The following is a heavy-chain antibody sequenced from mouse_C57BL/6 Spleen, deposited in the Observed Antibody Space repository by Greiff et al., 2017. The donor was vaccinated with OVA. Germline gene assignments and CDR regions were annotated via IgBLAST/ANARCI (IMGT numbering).Heavy chain of an antibody. CDR2: IYPGDGDT. D-gene: IGHD1-1*02. CDR1: GYAFSSYW. V-gene: IGHV1-80*01. CDR3: ARSVGDYYAMDY. Sequence: LVESGAELVKPGASVKISCKASGYAFSSYWMNWVKQRPGKGLEWIGQIYPGDGDTNYNGKFKGKATLTADKSSSTAYMQLSSLTSEDSAVYFCARSVGDYYAMDYWGQGTSVTVSS. J-gene: IGHJ4*01.